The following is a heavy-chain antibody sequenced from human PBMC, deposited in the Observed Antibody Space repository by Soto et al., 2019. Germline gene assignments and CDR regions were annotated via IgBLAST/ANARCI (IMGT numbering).Heavy chain of an antibody. D-gene: IGHD3-10*01. CDR2: ISGSGAST. CDR1: GFIFGTYA. V-gene: IGHV3-23*01. Sequence: EVQLLESGGGLVQPGGSLRLSCAASGFIFGTYAMSWVRQAPGKWLEWVSAISGSGASTHYADSVKGRFTISRDNSKNTLYLQMNSLSAEDTAVYYCAKENRGVTISYFDYWCQGPLVTVSS. J-gene: IGHJ4*02. CDR3: AKENRGVTISYFDY.